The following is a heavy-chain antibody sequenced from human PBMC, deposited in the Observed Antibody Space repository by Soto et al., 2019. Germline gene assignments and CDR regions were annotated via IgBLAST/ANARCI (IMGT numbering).Heavy chain of an antibody. CDR1: GGTFSSYA. CDR2: IVPLFRTT. CDR3: ARGGYSSTWSNLLDRSGLDV. D-gene: IGHD6-13*01. J-gene: IGHJ6*02. Sequence: QVQLVQSGAEAKKPGSSVKVSCKTSGGTFSSYAISWVRQAPGQGLEWMGGIVPLFRTTNYAQKFQGRVTITADTSTNTVYMELSGLRSADTAVYYCARGGYSSTWSNLLDRSGLDVWGQGPTVTVSS. V-gene: IGHV1-69*06.